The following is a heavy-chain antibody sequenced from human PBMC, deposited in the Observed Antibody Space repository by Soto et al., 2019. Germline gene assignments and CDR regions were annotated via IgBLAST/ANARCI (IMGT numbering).Heavy chain of an antibody. Sequence: QVQLVESGGGVVQPGRSLRLSCAASGFTFSSYGMHWVRQAPGKGLEWVAVISYDGSNKYYADSVKGRFTISRDKSKNTLYLQMNGLRAEDTAVYYCAKISLVDYFDYCGQGTLVTVSS. CDR1: GFTFSSYG. CDR3: AKISLVDYFDY. J-gene: IGHJ4*02. D-gene: IGHD2-15*01. CDR2: ISYDGSNK. V-gene: IGHV3-30*18.